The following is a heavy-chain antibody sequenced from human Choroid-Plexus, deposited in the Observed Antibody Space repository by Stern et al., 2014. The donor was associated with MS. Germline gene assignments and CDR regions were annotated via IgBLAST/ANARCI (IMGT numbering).Heavy chain of an antibody. CDR2: ISYDGSK. Sequence: QVQLVESGGGVVQPGRPLRLSCAASGFSFSSFGMHWVRQAPGTGLEWVAVISYDGSKDYAESVKGRFAISRDNSKNALYLQMSSVGAEGTGVCWGGGGGQYLTFFFDFWGQGSLVTVSS. J-gene: IGHJ4*02. CDR3: GGGGQYLTFFFDF. CDR1: GFSFSSFG. V-gene: IGHV3-30*03. D-gene: IGHD2/OR15-2a*01.